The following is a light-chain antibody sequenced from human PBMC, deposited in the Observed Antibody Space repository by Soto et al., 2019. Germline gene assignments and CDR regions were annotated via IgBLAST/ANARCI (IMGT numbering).Light chain of an antibody. J-gene: IGKJ1*01. CDR1: QSVRSN. CDR3: QQRSNRPWT. Sequence: EIVLTQSPATLSLSPGERATLSCRASQSVRSNLAWYQQKPGQAPRLLIYDASNRATGIPGRFSGSGSGTDFTLTISNLEPEDFGVYYCQQRSNRPWTFGQGAKVEIK. CDR2: DAS. V-gene: IGKV3-11*01.